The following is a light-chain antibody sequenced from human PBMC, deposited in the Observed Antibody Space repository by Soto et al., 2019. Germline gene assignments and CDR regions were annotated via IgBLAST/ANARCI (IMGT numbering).Light chain of an antibody. Sequence: EIVMTQSPATLSVSPGERATLSCRASQSVSSNLAWYQQKPGQTPRLLIYGASTSATGIPARFSGSGSGTEFTINISSLQSEDFATFDCQHYNSYSEAFGQGTKVELK. CDR1: QSVSSN. V-gene: IGKV3-15*01. CDR3: QHYNSYSEA. J-gene: IGKJ1*01. CDR2: GAS.